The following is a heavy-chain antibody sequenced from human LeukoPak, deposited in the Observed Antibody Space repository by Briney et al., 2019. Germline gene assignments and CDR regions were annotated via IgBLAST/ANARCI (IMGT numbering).Heavy chain of an antibody. CDR3: ASYPRGISTPPSDY. V-gene: IGHV1-2*02. CDR1: GYTFTAQY. Sequence: ASVKVSCKASGYTFTAQYMHWVRQAPGQGLEWMGWINPNNGDTKYAQSFLGRVTMTRDTSTTTAYMELSSLRSDDTAVYFCASYPRGISTPPSDYWGQGTLVTVSS. D-gene: IGHD3-3*02. CDR2: INPNNGDT. J-gene: IGHJ4*02.